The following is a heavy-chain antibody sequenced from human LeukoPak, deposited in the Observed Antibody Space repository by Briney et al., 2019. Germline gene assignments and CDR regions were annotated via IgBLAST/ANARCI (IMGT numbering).Heavy chain of an antibody. J-gene: IGHJ4*02. CDR1: GFTVSSNY. Sequence: GGSLRLSCAASGFTVSSNYMSWVRQAPGKGPEWVSVISGSGRGSYYADSVKGRFTISRDNSKDTLYLQMSSLRAEDTAVYYCAKSGPYCTGAHCYVPDYWGQGTLVTVSS. V-gene: IGHV3-23*01. D-gene: IGHD2-8*02. CDR3: AKSGPYCTGAHCYVPDY. CDR2: ISGSGRGS.